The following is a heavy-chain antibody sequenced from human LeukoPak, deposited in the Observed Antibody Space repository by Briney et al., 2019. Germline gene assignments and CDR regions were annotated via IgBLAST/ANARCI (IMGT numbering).Heavy chain of an antibody. J-gene: IGHJ6*04. CDR1: GFTFSSFG. V-gene: IGHV3-74*01. Sequence: GGSLRLSCAASGFTFSSFGMSWVRQAPGKGLVWVSRINSDGSSTSYADSVKGRFTISRDNAKNTLYLQMNSLRAEDTAVYYCAREYYYGSGSHEYYYGMDVWGKGTRSPSPQ. CDR3: AREYYYGSGSHEYYYGMDV. D-gene: IGHD3-10*01. CDR2: INSDGSST.